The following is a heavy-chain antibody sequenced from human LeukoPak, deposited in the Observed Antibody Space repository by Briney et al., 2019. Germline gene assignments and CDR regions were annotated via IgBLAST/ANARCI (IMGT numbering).Heavy chain of an antibody. D-gene: IGHD2-15*01. V-gene: IGHV1-46*01. CDR2: INPSGGST. Sequence: ASVKVSCKASGYTFTSYYMHSVPQAPGQGLEWMGIINPSGGSTSYAQKFQGRVTMTRDTSTSTVYMELSSLRSEDTAVYYCARGSLVVAASYYFDYWGQGTLVTVSS. J-gene: IGHJ4*02. CDR1: GYTFTSYY. CDR3: ARGSLVVAASYYFDY.